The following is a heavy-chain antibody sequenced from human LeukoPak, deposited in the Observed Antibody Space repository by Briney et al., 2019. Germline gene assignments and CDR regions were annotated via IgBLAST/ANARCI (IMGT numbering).Heavy chain of an antibody. J-gene: IGHJ4*02. V-gene: IGHV3-23*01. Sequence: GGSLRLSCVTSGFTSDVMTWVRQAPGKGLEWVSSINTSGDTTYYADSVKGRFTISRDNSKNTVYLQMNTLSAEDTAVYYCAKVAGGVATDYWGQGALVIVSS. CDR3: AKVAGGVATDY. D-gene: IGHD4-23*01. CDR2: INTSGDTT. CDR1: GFTSDV.